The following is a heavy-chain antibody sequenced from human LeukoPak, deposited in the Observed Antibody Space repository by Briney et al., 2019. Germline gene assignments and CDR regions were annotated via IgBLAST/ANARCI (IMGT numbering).Heavy chain of an antibody. CDR2: FDPEDGET. Sequence: ASVKVSCKASGYTFTSYYMHWVRQAPGKGLEWMGGFDPEDGETIYAQRFQGRVTMTEGTSTDTAYMELSSLRSEDTAVYYCATEPGYSYGYNFDYWGQGTLVTVSS. D-gene: IGHD5-18*01. V-gene: IGHV1-24*01. J-gene: IGHJ4*02. CDR3: ATEPGYSYGYNFDY. CDR1: GYTFTSYY.